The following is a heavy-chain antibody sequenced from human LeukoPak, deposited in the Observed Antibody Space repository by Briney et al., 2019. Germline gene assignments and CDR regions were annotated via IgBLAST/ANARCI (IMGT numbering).Heavy chain of an antibody. V-gene: IGHV3-73*01. CDR2: IRSKANSYAT. D-gene: IGHD2-21*02. J-gene: IGHJ3*02. Sequence: PGGSLRLSCAASGFTFSGSAMHWVRQASGKGLEWVGRIRSKANSYATGYAASVKGRFTISRDDSKNTAYLQMNSLKTEDTAVYYCRMVVTEEAFDIWGQGTMVTVSS. CDR1: GFTFSGSA. CDR3: RMVVTEEAFDI.